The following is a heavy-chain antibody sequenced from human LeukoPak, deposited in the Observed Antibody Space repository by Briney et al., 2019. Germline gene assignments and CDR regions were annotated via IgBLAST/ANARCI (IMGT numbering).Heavy chain of an antibody. CDR1: GFTFSSYS. Sequence: GGSLRLSCAASGFTFSSYSMNWVRQAPGKGLEWVSAISGSGGSTYYADSVKGRFTISRDNSKNTLYLQMNSLRAEDTAVYYCAKYSSSWSDYFDYWGQGTLVTVSS. V-gene: IGHV3-23*01. D-gene: IGHD6-13*01. J-gene: IGHJ4*02. CDR2: ISGSGGST. CDR3: AKYSSSWSDYFDY.